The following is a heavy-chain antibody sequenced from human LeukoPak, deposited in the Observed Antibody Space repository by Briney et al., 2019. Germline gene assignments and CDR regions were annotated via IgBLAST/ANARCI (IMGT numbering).Heavy chain of an antibody. CDR2: ISSSSSTI. CDR1: GFTFSSYS. J-gene: IGHJ5*02. Sequence: PGRSLRLSCAASGFTFSSYSMNWVRQAPGKGLEWVSYISSSSSTIYYADSVKGRFTISRDNAKNSLYLQMNSLRAEDTAVYYCARDREAFHNTAMVTWGQGTLVTVSS. D-gene: IGHD5-18*01. CDR3: ARDREAFHNTAMVT. V-gene: IGHV3-48*04.